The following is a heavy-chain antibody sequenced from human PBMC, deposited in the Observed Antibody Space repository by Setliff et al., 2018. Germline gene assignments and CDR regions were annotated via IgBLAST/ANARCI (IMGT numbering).Heavy chain of an antibody. J-gene: IGHJ3*02. CDR3: ARKGISALSGAFDM. V-gene: IGHV4-4*07. D-gene: IGHD1-26*01. Sequence: SETLSLTCTVSGGSISNYYWSWIRQPAGKGLEWIGRIYTSGSTNYNPSLKSRVTMSVDTSKNQFSLKLSSVTAADTAVYYCARKGISALSGAFDMWGQGTMVTVS. CDR2: IYTSGST. CDR1: GGSISNYY.